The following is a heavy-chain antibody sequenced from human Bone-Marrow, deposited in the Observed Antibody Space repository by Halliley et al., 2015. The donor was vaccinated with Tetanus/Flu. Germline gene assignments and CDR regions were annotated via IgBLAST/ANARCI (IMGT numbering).Heavy chain of an antibody. V-gene: IGHV3-11*01. Sequence: SLRLSCAASGFTFSDYYMTWIRQAPGKGLEWVSYISSSGNYIYYADSVKGRFTISRDSAKNSLFLQMISLRAEDTAAYYCTRGLRNRPDYYYPMDVWGQGTTVTVSS. D-gene: IGHD6-6*01. J-gene: IGHJ6*02. CDR2: ISSSGNYI. CDR1: GFTFSDYY. CDR3: TRGLRNRPDYYYPMDV.